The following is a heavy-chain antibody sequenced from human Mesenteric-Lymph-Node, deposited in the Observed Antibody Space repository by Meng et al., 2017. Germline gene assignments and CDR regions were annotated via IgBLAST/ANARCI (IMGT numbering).Heavy chain of an antibody. CDR3: AREGYFGGHYFDS. Sequence: GGSLRLSCAASGFTFSSYWMTWVRQAPGKGLEWISYINIFGNIIKYADSVRGRFTVSRDNAKNSLYLQMTSLRVEDTAVYYCAREGYFGGHYFDSWGQGALVTVSS. V-gene: IGHV3-48*04. J-gene: IGHJ4*02. CDR1: GFTFSSYW. CDR2: INIFGNII. D-gene: IGHD3-9*01.